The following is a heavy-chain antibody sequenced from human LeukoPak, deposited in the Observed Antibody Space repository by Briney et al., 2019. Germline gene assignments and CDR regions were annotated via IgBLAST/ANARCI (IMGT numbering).Heavy chain of an antibody. CDR3: AREGRSSGWYYFDY. J-gene: IGHJ4*02. D-gene: IGHD6-19*01. Sequence: GGSLRLSCAASGFTFSTYTMNWVRQVPGRGLEWVSSISSSSTYMSYAGSVQGRFTISRDSAKNSLYLQMNSLRAEDTAVYYCAREGRSSGWYYFDYWGQGTLVTVSS. V-gene: IGHV3-21*01. CDR1: GFTFSTYT. CDR2: ISSSSTYM.